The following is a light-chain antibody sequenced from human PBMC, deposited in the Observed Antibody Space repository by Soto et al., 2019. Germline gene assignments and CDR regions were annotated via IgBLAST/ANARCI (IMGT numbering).Light chain of an antibody. Sequence: DLQKTQSPSSLSASVADRLTITCRASQSISSYLNWYQQKPGKAPNLLIYAASSLQSGVPSSFSGSRSATDFNPTISNLQPEDFAFFYCQLRYSTPHTLRRGTKLGIK. CDR3: QLRYSTPHT. J-gene: IGKJ2*01. V-gene: IGKV1-39*01. CDR2: AAS. CDR1: QSISSY.